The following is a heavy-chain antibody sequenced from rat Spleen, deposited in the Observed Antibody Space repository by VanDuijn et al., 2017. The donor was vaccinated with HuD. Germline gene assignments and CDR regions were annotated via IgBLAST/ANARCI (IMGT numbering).Heavy chain of an antibody. CDR2: ITNTGGST. J-gene: IGHJ1*01. V-gene: IGHV5-29*01. CDR1: GFTFSNYG. Sequence: EVQLVESGGGLVQPGRSLKLSCAASGFTFSNYGMAWVCQAPTKGLEWVATITNTGGSTYYPDSVKGRFTISRDNAENIVYLQMNSLKSEDTATYYCARQGPGYNAYCFDYWGPGTMVTVSS. CDR3: ARQGPGYNAYCFDY. D-gene: IGHD1-4*01.